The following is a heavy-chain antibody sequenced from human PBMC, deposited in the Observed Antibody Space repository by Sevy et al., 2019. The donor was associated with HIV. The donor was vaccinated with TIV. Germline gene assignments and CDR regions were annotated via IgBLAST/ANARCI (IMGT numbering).Heavy chain of an antibody. D-gene: IGHD2-2*01. Sequence: GESLKISCAASGFTVSSNYMSWVRQAPGKGLEWVSVIYSGGSTYYADSVKGRFTISRDNSKNTLYLQMNSLRAEDTAVYYCAREVGLDTGYYYYYGMDVWGQGTTVTVSS. CDR3: AREVGLDTGYYYYYGMDV. CDR2: IYSGGST. CDR1: GFTVSSNY. J-gene: IGHJ6*02. V-gene: IGHV3-53*01.